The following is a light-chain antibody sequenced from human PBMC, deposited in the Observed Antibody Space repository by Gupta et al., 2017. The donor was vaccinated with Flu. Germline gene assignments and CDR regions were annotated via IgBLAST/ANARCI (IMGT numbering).Light chain of an antibody. CDR3: QQDNHSPFN. Sequence: EIVLTQSPGTLSLSAGERATLSCRASQSINTDYLAWYQQKPGQVPRLVIHSASSRATGIPDRFSGSWSGTDFTLTISRLEPEDFAVYYCQQDNHSPFNFGQGTKLEIK. V-gene: IGKV3-20*01. J-gene: IGKJ2*01. CDR1: QSINTDY. CDR2: SAS.